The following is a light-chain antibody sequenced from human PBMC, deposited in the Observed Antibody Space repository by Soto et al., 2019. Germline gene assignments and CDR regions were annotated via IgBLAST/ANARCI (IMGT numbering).Light chain of an antibody. Sequence: EIVLTQSPGTLSLSPGERATLSCRASRTVSNNYLAWYQQKPGQAPRVLIYGASSRAPGIPDRFSGSGSGTDFTLTISRLEPEDFAVYYCQKYGTSPWTFGQGTKVEIK. CDR2: GAS. CDR1: RTVSNNY. V-gene: IGKV3-20*01. CDR3: QKYGTSPWT. J-gene: IGKJ1*01.